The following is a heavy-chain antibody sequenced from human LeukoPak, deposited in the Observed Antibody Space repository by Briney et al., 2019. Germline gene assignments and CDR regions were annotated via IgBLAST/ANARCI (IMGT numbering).Heavy chain of an antibody. CDR3: ARGNGSGSYYPYDY. CDR1: GGSFSGYY. Sequence: SETLSLTCAVYGGSFSGYYWSWIRQPPGKGLEWIGEINHSGSTNYNPSLKSRVTISVDTSKNQFSLKLSSVTAADTAVYYCARGNGSGSYYPYDYWGQGTLVTVSS. CDR2: INHSGST. V-gene: IGHV4-34*01. J-gene: IGHJ4*02. D-gene: IGHD3-10*01.